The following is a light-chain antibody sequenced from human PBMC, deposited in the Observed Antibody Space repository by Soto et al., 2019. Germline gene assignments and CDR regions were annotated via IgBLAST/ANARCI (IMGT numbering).Light chain of an antibody. V-gene: IGKV3-20*01. J-gene: IGKJ5*01. CDR3: KKYGNSLIT. Sequence: ERVLPPSPGTLSFAPVYISPIYFRASQSVSGMAWYQQKRGQAHRIIIYGAYTRATDIKDRFSGSGSGTDFTLTITRLEPEDFSVYYCKKYGNSLITCGNGTRRELK. CDR2: GAY. CDR1: QSVSG.